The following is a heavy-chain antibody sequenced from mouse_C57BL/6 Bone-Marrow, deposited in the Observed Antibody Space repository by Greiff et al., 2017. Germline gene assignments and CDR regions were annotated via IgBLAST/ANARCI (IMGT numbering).Heavy chain of an antibody. J-gene: IGHJ3*01. Sequence: VQLQQSGPGLVQPSQSLSITCTVSGFSLTSSGVHWVRQSPGKGLEWLGVIWSGGSTDYNAAFISRLSISKDNSKSQVFFKMNSLQADDTAIYDCASYDGYPAWFAYWGQGTLVTVSA. CDR3: ASYDGYPAWFAY. CDR2: IWSGGST. CDR1: GFSLTSSG. V-gene: IGHV2-2*01. D-gene: IGHD2-3*01.